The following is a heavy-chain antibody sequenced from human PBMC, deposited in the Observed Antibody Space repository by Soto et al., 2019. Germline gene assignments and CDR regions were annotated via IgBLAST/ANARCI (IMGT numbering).Heavy chain of an antibody. J-gene: IGHJ5*02. CDR1: GYTFTSYY. CDR2: INPRGGST. V-gene: IGHV1-46*03. D-gene: IGHD1-26*01. Sequence: GASVKVSCKASGYTFTSYYMHWVRQAPGQGLEWMGIINPRGGSTSYAQKFQGRVTMTRDTSTSTVYMELSSLRSEDTAVYYCASDPAKVGATYWFDPWGQGTLVTVSS. CDR3: ASDPAKVGATYWFDP.